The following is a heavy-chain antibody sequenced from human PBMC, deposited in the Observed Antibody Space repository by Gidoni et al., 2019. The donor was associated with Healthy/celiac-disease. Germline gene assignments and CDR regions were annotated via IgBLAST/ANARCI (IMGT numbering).Heavy chain of an antibody. CDR3: AKGAPRFLEWLLSTADAFDI. CDR2: ISGSGGST. J-gene: IGHJ3*02. CDR1: GFTFSSYA. D-gene: IGHD3-3*01. V-gene: IGHV3-23*01. Sequence: EVQLLESGGGLVQPGGSLRLSCAASGFTFSSYAMSWVRQAPGKGLEWVSAISGSGGSTYYADSVKGRFTISRDNSKNTLYLQMNSLRAEDTAVYYCAKGAPRFLEWLLSTADAFDIWGQGTMVTVSS.